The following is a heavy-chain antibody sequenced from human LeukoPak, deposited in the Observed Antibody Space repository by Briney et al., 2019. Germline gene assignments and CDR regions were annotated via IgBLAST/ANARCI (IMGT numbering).Heavy chain of an antibody. CDR1: GFTFSSYS. CDR3: AKGPWLAYPYYFDY. Sequence: GGSLRLSCAASGFTFSSYSTNWVRQAPGKGLEWVSSISSSSSYIYYADSVKGRFTISRDNAKNSLYLQMNSLRAEDTAVYYCAKGPWLAYPYYFDYRGQGTLVTVSS. V-gene: IGHV3-21*04. D-gene: IGHD6-19*01. CDR2: ISSSSSYI. J-gene: IGHJ4*02.